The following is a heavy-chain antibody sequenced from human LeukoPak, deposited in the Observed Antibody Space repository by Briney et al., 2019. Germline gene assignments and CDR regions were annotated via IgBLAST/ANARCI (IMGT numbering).Heavy chain of an antibody. CDR2: INHSGST. J-gene: IGHJ4*02. CDR1: GGSFSGYY. Sequence: PSETLSLTCAVYGGSFSGYYWSWIRQPPGKGLEWIGEINHSGSTNYNPSLKSRVTISVDTSRNQFSLKLSSVTAADTAVYYCARGSRGDYPWFFDYWGQGTLVTVSS. CDR3: ARGSRGDYPWFFDY. D-gene: IGHD4-17*01. V-gene: IGHV4-34*01.